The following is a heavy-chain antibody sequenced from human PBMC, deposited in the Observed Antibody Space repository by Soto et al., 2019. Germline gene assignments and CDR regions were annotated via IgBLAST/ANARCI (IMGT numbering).Heavy chain of an antibody. CDR2: IYPSGSP. J-gene: IGHJ6*02. D-gene: IGHD3-22*01. V-gene: IGHV4-4*07. CDR3: ARDSYYDSSGYYYYYYGMDV. CDR1: GGSISNYY. Sequence: QVQLQESGPGLVKPSETLSLTCTVSGGSISNYYWSWIRQPPGKGLEWIGRIYPSGSPNYNPSLKSRVTMSVDTSKNQFSLKLSSVTAADTAVYYCARDSYYDSSGYYYYYYGMDVWGQGTTVTVSS.